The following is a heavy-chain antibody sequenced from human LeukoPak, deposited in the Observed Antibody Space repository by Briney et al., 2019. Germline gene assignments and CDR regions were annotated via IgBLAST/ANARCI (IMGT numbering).Heavy chain of an antibody. Sequence: GGSLRLSCSASGFTFSSYAMHWVRQAPGKGLEYVSAISSNGGSTYYADSVKGRFTISRDNSKNTLYLQMSSLRAEDTAVYYCVKEGHYYGSGGSGGYYYYGMDVWGQGTTVTVSS. J-gene: IGHJ6*02. V-gene: IGHV3-64D*06. CDR1: GFTFSSYA. CDR2: ISSNGGST. CDR3: VKEGHYYGSGGSGGYYYYGMDV. D-gene: IGHD3-10*01.